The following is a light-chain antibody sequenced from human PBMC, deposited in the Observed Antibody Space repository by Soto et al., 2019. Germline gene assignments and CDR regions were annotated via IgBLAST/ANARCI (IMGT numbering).Light chain of an antibody. CDR3: SSYTTSLSPHVV. V-gene: IGLV2-14*01. CDR1: SSDVGRFDL. CDR2: EVN. J-gene: IGLJ2*01. Sequence: QSALTQPASVSGSPGQSITISCTGTSSDVGRFDLVSWYQQHPGKAPTLMIYEVNNRPSGVSNRFSGSKSGNTASLTISGLQADDEADYYCSSYTTSLSPHVVFGGGTQLTVL.